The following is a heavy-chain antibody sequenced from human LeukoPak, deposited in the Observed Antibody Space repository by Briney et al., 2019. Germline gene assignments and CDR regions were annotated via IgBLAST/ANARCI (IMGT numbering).Heavy chain of an antibody. Sequence: GGSLRLSCAASGFTVSSNYMSWVRQAPGKGLEWVSVIYSGGSTYYADSVKGRFTISRDNAKNSLYLQMNSLRAEDTAVYYCARDGAAAAKYYYYGMDVWGQGTTVTVSS. V-gene: IGHV3-66*01. CDR2: IYSGGST. J-gene: IGHJ6*02. CDR3: ARDGAAAAKYYYYGMDV. D-gene: IGHD6-13*01. CDR1: GFTVSSNY.